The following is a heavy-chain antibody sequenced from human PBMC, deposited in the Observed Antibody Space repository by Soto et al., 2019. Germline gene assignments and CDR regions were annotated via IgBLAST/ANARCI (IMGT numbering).Heavy chain of an antibody. Sequence: QVQLVESGGGVVQPGRSLRLSCAASGFTFSSYGMHWVRQAPGKGLEWVAVISYDGSNKYYADSVKGRFTISRDNSKNTLYLQMNSLRAEDTAVYYCAKVHSWGQGTLVTVSS. J-gene: IGHJ5*02. CDR2: ISYDGSNK. V-gene: IGHV3-30*18. CDR3: AKVHS. CDR1: GFTFSSYG.